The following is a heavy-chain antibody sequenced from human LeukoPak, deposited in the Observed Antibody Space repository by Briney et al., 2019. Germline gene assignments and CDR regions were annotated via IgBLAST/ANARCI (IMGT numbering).Heavy chain of an antibody. D-gene: IGHD3-3*01. CDR3: ARVMEWSHYYMDV. J-gene: IGHJ6*03. Sequence: ASVKVSCKASGYTFTGYYMHWVRQAPGQGLEWMGWINPNSGGTNYAQRFQGRVTMTRDTSISTAYMELSRLRSDDTAVYYCARVMEWSHYYMDVWGKRTTVTVSS. V-gene: IGHV1-2*02. CDR1: GYTFTGYY. CDR2: INPNSGGT.